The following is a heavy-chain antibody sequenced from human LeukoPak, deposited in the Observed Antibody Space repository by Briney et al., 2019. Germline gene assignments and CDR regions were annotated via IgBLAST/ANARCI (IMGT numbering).Heavy chain of an antibody. CDR3: ARERSCSGGSCYSTNWFDP. V-gene: IGHV3-53*01. Sequence: GGSLRLSCAASGFTVSSSYMSWVRQAPGKGLEWVSVIYSGGSTYYADSVKGRFTISRDNSKNTLYLQMNSLRAEDTAVYYCARERSCSGGSCYSTNWFDPWGQGTLVTVSS. D-gene: IGHD2-15*01. CDR2: IYSGGST. CDR1: GFTVSSSY. J-gene: IGHJ5*02.